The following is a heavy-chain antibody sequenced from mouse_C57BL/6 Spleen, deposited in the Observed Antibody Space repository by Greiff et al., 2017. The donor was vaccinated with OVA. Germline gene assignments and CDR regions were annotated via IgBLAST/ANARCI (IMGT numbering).Heavy chain of an antibody. V-gene: IGHV1-18*01. Sequence: EVQLQQSGPELVKPGASVKIPCKASGYTFTDYNMDWVKQSHGKSLEWIGDINPNNGGTIYNQKFKGKATLTVDKSSSTAYMELRSLTSEDTAVYYCARSSIYYYGSSYVWFAYWGQGTLVTVSA. D-gene: IGHD1-1*01. CDR1: GYTFTDYN. CDR3: ARSSIYYYGSSYVWFAY. CDR2: INPNNGGT. J-gene: IGHJ3*01.